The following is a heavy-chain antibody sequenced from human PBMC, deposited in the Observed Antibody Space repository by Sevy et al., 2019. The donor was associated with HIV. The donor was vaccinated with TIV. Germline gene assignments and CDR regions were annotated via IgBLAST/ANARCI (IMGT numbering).Heavy chain of an antibody. J-gene: IGHJ3*02. CDR1: GFTFSSYW. CDR2: IKQDGSEK. D-gene: IGHD3-10*01. CDR3: ARVSGIPEWDAFDI. Sequence: GGSLTLSCAASGFTFSSYWMSWVRQAPGKGLEWVANIKQDGSEKYYVDSVKGRFTISRDNAKNSLSLQMNSLRAEDTAVYYCARVSGIPEWDAFDIWGQGTMVTVSS. V-gene: IGHV3-7*01.